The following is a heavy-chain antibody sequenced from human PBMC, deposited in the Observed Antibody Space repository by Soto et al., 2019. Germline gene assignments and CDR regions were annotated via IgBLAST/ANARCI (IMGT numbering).Heavy chain of an antibody. Sequence: QVQLVQSGAEVKKPGASVKVSCKASGYTFTNYDINWVRQATGQGLEWMGWMNPNSGNTGYAQKFQGRVTMTRNTSISTAYMELSSLRSEDTAVYYCARGCYSSSWYGSGDGMDVWGQGTTVTVSS. CDR2: MNPNSGNT. D-gene: IGHD6-13*01. J-gene: IGHJ6*02. CDR1: GYTFTNYD. V-gene: IGHV1-8*01. CDR3: ARGCYSSSWYGSGDGMDV.